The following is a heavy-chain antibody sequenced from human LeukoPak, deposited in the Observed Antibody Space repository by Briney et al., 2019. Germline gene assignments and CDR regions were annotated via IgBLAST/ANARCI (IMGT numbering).Heavy chain of an antibody. CDR2: ISGSGGST. V-gene: IGHV3-23*01. CDR1: GFTFSSYA. J-gene: IGHJ5*02. CDR3: AKQGLDSSAWYDWFDP. Sequence: GGSLRLSCAASGFTFSSYAMSWVRQAPGKGLEWVSAISGSGGSTYYADSVKGRFTISRDNSKNTLYLQMNSLRAEDTAVYYCAKQGLDSSAWYDWFDPWGQGTLVTVSS. D-gene: IGHD6-19*01.